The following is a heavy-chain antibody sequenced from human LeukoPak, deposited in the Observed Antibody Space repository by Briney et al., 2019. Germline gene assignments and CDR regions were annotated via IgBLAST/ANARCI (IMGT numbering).Heavy chain of an antibody. Sequence: GGSLRLSCAASGFTVSSNYMSWVRQAPGKGLEWVSGIRGSGSNTDYVASVKGRFTISRDNSKNTLYLQMNSLRAEDTAVYYCTRDLNPYNWNIPHNYFWGQGTLVTVSS. CDR2: IRGSGSNT. D-gene: IGHD1-20*01. CDR3: TRDLNPYNWNIPHNYF. J-gene: IGHJ4*02. V-gene: IGHV3-23*01. CDR1: GFTVSSNY.